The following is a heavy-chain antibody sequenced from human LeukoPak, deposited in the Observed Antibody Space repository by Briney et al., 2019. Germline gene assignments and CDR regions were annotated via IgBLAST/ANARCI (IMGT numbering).Heavy chain of an antibody. CDR3: AKDGVEQWLAYYFDY. V-gene: IGHV3-30*18. J-gene: IGHJ4*02. CDR2: ISYDGNNK. D-gene: IGHD6-19*01. CDR1: GFTFSIYA. Sequence: GGSLRLSCAASGFTFSIYAMSWVRQAPGKGLEWVAAISYDGNNKYYADSVKGRLTISRDNSKNTLYVQMNSLRAEDTAVYFCAKDGVEQWLAYYFDYWGQGTLVTVSS.